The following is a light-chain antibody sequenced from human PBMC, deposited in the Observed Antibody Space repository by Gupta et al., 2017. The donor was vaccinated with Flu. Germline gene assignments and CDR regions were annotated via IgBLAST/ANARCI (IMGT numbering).Light chain of an antibody. CDR1: NSNIGSNT. J-gene: IGLJ3*02. CDR3: AAWDDSLHVVL. Sequence: QSVLTQPPSASGTPGQRVTIVCSGNNSNIGSNTVYWYQQLPGTAPKLLVYSSNLRPSGVRDRFSASKSGTSTSLAISGLQSEDEADYYCAAWDDSLHVVLFGGGTKLTLL. CDR2: SSN. V-gene: IGLV1-44*01.